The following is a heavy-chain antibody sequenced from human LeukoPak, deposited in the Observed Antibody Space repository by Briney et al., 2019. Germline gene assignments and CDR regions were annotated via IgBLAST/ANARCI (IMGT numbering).Heavy chain of an antibody. CDR3: ARHSTSGWYFFDF. CDR1: SDSISTYD. CDR2: IFTSGSA. J-gene: IGHJ4*02. V-gene: IGHV4-4*07. D-gene: IGHD6-19*01. Sequence: SETLSLTCSVSSDSISTYDWSWIRQPAGKGLEWLGQIFTSGSATYNSSLKSRLTMSVDKSKNQVSLKLISVTAADTAIYYCARHSTSGWYFFDFWGRGTLVTVSS.